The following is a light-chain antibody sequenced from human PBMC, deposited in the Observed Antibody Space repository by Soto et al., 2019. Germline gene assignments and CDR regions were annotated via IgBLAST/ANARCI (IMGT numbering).Light chain of an antibody. V-gene: IGKV3-20*01. CDR3: QQYQSLT. CDR2: GAS. CDR1: QSVSSSY. Sequence: TRSPAIVALWIGDRANLSFRASQSVSSSYLAWYQHKPGQAPRLLIHGASSRVTGIPDRFSGSGSGTDFTLTITRLEPEDVAVYYCQQYQSLTFGGGTKVDIK. J-gene: IGKJ4*01.